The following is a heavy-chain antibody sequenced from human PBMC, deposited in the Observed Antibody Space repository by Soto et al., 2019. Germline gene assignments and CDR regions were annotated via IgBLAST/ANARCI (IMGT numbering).Heavy chain of an antibody. D-gene: IGHD3-3*01. CDR1: GGSISSYY. CDR2: IYYSGST. J-gene: IGHJ5*02. V-gene: IGHV4-59*01. CDR3: ARVSPFWSGYTP. Sequence: SETLSLTCTVSGGSISSYYWSWIRQPPGKGLEWIGYIYYSGSTNYNPSLKSRVTISVDTSKNQFSLKLSSVTAADTAVYYCARVSPFWSGYTPWGQGTLVTVSS.